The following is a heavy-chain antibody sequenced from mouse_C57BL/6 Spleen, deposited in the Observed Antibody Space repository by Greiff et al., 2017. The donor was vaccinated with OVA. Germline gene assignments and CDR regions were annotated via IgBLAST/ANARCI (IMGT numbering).Heavy chain of an antibody. CDR3: ARIGGDYLYDAMDY. D-gene: IGHD2-13*01. V-gene: IGHV1-72*01. Sequence: QVQLQQPGAELVKPGASVKLSCKASGYTFTSYWMHWVKQRPGRGLEWIGRIDPGSGGTKYNGKFKSKATLTVDKPSSTAYMQLSSLTSEDYAVYYCARIGGDYLYDAMDYWGQGTSVTVSS. CDR1: GYTFTSYW. J-gene: IGHJ4*01. CDR2: IDPGSGGT.